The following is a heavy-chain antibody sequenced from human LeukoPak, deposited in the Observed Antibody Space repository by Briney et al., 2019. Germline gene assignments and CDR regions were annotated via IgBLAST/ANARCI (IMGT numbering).Heavy chain of an antibody. CDR2: ISTSSIYI. J-gene: IGHJ3*02. Sequence: GGSLRLSCAASGFTFNNYIMNWVRQAPGKGLEWVSSISTSSIYIYYADSVKGRFTISRDNAKNSLYLQMNSLRAEDTAVYYCARGQDTVVTSRDAFDIWGQGTMVTVSS. V-gene: IGHV3-21*01. CDR3: ARGQDTVVTSRDAFDI. CDR1: GFTFNNYI. D-gene: IGHD4-23*01.